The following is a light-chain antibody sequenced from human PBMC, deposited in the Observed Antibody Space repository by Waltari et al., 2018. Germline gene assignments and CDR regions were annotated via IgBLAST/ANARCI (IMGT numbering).Light chain of an antibody. CDR3: MQGVQLPHT. CDR2: LGS. V-gene: IGKV2-28*01. CDR1: QSLMYSNGYNY. Sequence: DIVVTQSPLSLPVTPGEPASISCKSSQSLMYSNGYNYLDWYLQKPGQSPQLLIYLGSNRASGVPDRFRGSGSGTDFTLKISRVEAEDVGVYYCMQGVQLPHTFGPGTKVEIK. J-gene: IGKJ3*01.